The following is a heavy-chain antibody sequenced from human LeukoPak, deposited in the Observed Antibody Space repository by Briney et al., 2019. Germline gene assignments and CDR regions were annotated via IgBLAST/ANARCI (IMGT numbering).Heavy chain of an antibody. CDR3: AKDQGRGYTYGLYYFDY. V-gene: IGHV1-2*02. Sequence: GASVKVSCKASGYTFTGYYMHWVRQAPGQGLEWMGWINPNTGDTNYAQKFQGRVTMTRDTSSSTAHMELSRLRSDDTAMYYCAKDQGRGYTYGLYYFDYWGQGTLVTVSS. CDR1: GYTFTGYY. J-gene: IGHJ4*02. D-gene: IGHD5-18*01. CDR2: INPNTGDT.